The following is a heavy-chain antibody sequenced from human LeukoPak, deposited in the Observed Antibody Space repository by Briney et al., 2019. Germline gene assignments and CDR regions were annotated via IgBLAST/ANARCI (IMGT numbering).Heavy chain of an antibody. CDR1: GFTFSSYA. Sequence: PGGSLRLSCAASGFTFSSYAMSWVRQAPGKGLEWVSAISGNGASTYYADSVKGRFTISRDNSKNTLYLQLNSLRAEDTAIHYCAKNVRTGGSCYSPVDYWGQGTLVTVSS. V-gene: IGHV3-23*01. D-gene: IGHD2-15*01. CDR3: AKNVRTGGSCYSPVDY. CDR2: ISGNGAST. J-gene: IGHJ4*02.